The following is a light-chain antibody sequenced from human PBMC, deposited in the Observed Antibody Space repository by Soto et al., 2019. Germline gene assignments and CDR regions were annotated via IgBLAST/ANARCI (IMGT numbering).Light chain of an antibody. CDR2: GAS. Sequence: AIQMTQSPSSLSASVGDRVTITCRASQGIGTELGWYQLKPGKAPKLLVYGASTLQSGVLPRFSGSGSGTDFTLTISSLQPDDFATYYCLQDFIYPRTFGQGTKVEIK. CDR3: LQDFIYPRT. J-gene: IGKJ1*01. CDR1: QGIGTE. V-gene: IGKV1-6*02.